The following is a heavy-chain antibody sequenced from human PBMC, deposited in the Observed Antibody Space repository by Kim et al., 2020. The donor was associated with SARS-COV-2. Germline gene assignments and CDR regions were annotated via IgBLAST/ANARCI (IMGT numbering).Heavy chain of an antibody. J-gene: IGHJ6*04. D-gene: IGHD4-4*01. V-gene: IGHV3-30*01. CDR3: ARATTVVEDG. CDR2: K. Sequence: KYYAESVKGRFTISRDNSKNTLYLQMNSLGAEDTAVYYCARATTVVEDGWGKGATVTVSS.